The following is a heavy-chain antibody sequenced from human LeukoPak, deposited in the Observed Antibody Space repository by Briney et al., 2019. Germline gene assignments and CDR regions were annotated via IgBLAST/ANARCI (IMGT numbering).Heavy chain of an antibody. CDR3: ATSTVTTTTFDY. D-gene: IGHD4-17*01. V-gene: IGHV5-51*01. Sequence: GASLKISCKGPGYRFTSYWIGWVRQMPGKGLEWMGIIYPGDSDTRYSPSFQGQVTISADKTISTAYLHWSSLEASDTALYFCATSTVTTTTFDYWGQGALVTVSS. CDR1: GYRFTSYW. CDR2: IYPGDSDT. J-gene: IGHJ4*02.